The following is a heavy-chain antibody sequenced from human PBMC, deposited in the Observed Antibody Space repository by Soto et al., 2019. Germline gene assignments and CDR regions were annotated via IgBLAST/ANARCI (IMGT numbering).Heavy chain of an antibody. CDR3: AKPLGYCSSTSCYGDFDY. Sequence: PGGSLRLSCAASGFTFSSYGMHWVRQAPGKGLEWVAVISYDGSNKYYADSVKGRFTISRDNSKNTLYLQMNSLRAEDTAVYYCAKPLGYCSSTSCYGDFDYWGQGTLVTVSS. D-gene: IGHD2-2*01. J-gene: IGHJ4*02. CDR2: ISYDGSNK. CDR1: GFTFSSYG. V-gene: IGHV3-30*18.